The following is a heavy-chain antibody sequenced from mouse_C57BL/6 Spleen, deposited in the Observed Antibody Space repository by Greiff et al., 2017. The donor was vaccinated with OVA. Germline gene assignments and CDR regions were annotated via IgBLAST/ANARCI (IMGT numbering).Heavy chain of an antibody. V-gene: IGHV2-2*01. CDR1: GFSLTSYG. J-gene: IGHJ4*01. Sequence: VQGVESGPGLVQPSQSLSITCTVSGFSLTSYGVHWVRQSPGKGLEWLGVIWSGGSTDYNAAFISRLSISKDNSKSQVFFKMNSLQADDTAIYYCARAGNYLYYYAMDYWGQGTSVTVSS. D-gene: IGHD2-1*01. CDR2: IWSGGST. CDR3: ARAGNYLYYYAMDY.